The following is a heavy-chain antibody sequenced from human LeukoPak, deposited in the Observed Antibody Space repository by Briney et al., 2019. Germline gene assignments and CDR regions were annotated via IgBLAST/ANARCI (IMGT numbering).Heavy chain of an antibody. V-gene: IGHV3-48*02. CDR3: ARDLTSVPTR. CDR1: GFTFSSYS. Sequence: GGSLRLSCAASGFTFSSYSMNWVRQAPGKGLEWVSFISSSSSPIYYADSVKGRFTISRDNAKNSVYLQMNSLRNEDTAVYYCARDLTSVPTRWGQGTLVTVSS. D-gene: IGHD4-17*01. CDR2: ISSSSSPI. J-gene: IGHJ4*02.